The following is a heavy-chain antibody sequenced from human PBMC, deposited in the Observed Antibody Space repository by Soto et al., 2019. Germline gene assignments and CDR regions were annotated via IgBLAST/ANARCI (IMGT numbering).Heavy chain of an antibody. CDR3: ARHQSHSSSYVDP. CDR1: GGSISSYY. V-gene: IGHV4-59*04. CDR2: IYYSGST. Sequence: PSETLSLTCTVSGGSISSYYWSWIRQPPGKGLEWIGGIYYSGSTYYNPSLRGRVTMSVDTSKNQFSLKLSSVTAADTAVYYCARHQSHSSSYVDPWGQGTLVTVSS. D-gene: IGHD6-13*01. J-gene: IGHJ5*02.